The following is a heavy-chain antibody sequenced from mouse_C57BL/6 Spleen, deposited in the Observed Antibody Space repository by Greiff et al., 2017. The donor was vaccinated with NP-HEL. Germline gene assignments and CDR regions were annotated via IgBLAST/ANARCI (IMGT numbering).Heavy chain of an antibody. J-gene: IGHJ2*01. Sequence: EVQLQESGPGLVKPSQSLSLTCSVTGYSITSGYYWNWIRQFPGNKLEWMGYISYDGSNNYNPSLKNRISITRDTSKNQFFLKLNSVTTEDTATYYCARRSYDGPFDYWGQGTTLTVSS. CDR3: ARRSYDGPFDY. D-gene: IGHD2-3*01. CDR1: GYSITSGYY. CDR2: ISYDGSN. V-gene: IGHV3-6*01.